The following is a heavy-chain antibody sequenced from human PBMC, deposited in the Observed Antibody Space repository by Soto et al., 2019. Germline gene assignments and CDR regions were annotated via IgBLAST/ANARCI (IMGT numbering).Heavy chain of an antibody. J-gene: IGHJ4*02. CDR2: IYYSGST. Sequence: SETLSLTCTVSGGSISSGDYYWSWIRQPPGKGLEWIGYIYYSGSTYYNPSLKSRVTISVDTSKNQFSLKLSSVTAADTAVYYCARDTYGSGSYYHGTWGQGTQVTVSS. CDR1: GGSISSGDYY. V-gene: IGHV4-30-4*01. CDR3: ARDTYGSGSYYHGT. D-gene: IGHD3-10*01.